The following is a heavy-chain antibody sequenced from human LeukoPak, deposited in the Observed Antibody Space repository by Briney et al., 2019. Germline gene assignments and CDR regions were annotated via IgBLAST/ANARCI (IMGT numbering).Heavy chain of an antibody. Sequence: SETLSLTCALYGGSFSGYYWSWIRQPPGKGLEWIGEINHSGSTNYNPSLKSRVTISVDTSKNQFSLKLSSVTAADTAVYYCARAIAARPRLRYSSSPFDYWGQGTLVTVSS. CDR2: INHSGST. CDR1: GGSFSGYY. D-gene: IGHD6-6*01. CDR3: ARAIAARPRLRYSSSPFDY. V-gene: IGHV4-34*01. J-gene: IGHJ4*02.